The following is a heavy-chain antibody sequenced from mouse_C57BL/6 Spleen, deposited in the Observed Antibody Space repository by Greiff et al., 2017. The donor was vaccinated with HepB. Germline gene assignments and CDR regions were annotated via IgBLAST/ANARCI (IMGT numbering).Heavy chain of an antibody. V-gene: IGHV1-59*01. CDR3: ARSYGNSLDY. J-gene: IGHJ2*01. D-gene: IGHD2-10*02. CDR1: GYTFTSYW. Sequence: QVQLKQPGAELVRPGTSVKLSCKASGYTFTSYWMHWVKQRPGQGLEWIGVIDPSDSYTNYNQKFKGKATLTVDTSSSTAYMQLSSLTSEDSAVYYCARSYGNSLDYWGQGTTLTVSS. CDR2: IDPSDSYT.